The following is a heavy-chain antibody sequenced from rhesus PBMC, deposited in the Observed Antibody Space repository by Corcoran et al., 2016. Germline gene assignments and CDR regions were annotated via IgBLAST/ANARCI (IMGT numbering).Heavy chain of an antibody. CDR1: GGSISSNY. CDR2: ISGSVGST. J-gene: IGHJ4*01. Sequence: QLQLQESGPGLVKPSETLSLTCAVSGGSISSNYWSWIRQPAGKGLEWIGRISGSVGSTDYIPSHKSRVTIATDTSKNQFNLKLSSVTGAHTAVYYCARWSWGVWNYFDYWGQGVLVTVSS. CDR3: ARWSWGVWNYFDY. V-gene: IGHV4-173*01. D-gene: IGHD2-39*01.